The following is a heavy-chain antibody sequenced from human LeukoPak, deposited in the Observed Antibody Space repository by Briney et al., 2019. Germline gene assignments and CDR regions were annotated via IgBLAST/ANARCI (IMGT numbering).Heavy chain of an antibody. CDR2: ISAYNGNT. V-gene: IGHV1-18*01. CDR3: ARDEMDSSWYPSYYFDY. Sequence: ASVKVSCKASGYTFTSYGISWVRQAPGQGLEWMGWISAYNGNTNYAQKLQGRVTMTTDTSTSTAYMELRSLRSDDTAVYYCARDEMDSSWYPSYYFDYWGQGTLVTVSS. D-gene: IGHD6-13*01. J-gene: IGHJ4*02. CDR1: GYTFTSYG.